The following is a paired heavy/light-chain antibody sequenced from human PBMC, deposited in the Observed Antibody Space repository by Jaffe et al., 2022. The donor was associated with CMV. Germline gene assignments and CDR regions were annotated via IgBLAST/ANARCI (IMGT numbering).Light chain of an antibody. CDR2: DAS. J-gene: IGKJ2*01. Sequence: DIQMTQSPSSLSASVGDRVTITCQASQDISNYLNWYQQKPGKAPKLLIYDASNLETGVPSRFSGSGSGTDFTFTISSLQPEDIATYYCQQYDNLPPTFGQGTKLEIK. CDR3: QQYDNLPPT. V-gene: IGKV1-33*01. CDR1: QDISNY.
Heavy chain of an antibody. CDR1: GFTFSSYA. V-gene: IGHV3-64D*06. Sequence: EVQLVESGGGLVQPGGSLRLSCSASGFTFSSYAMHWVRQAPGKGLEYVSAISSNGGSTYYADSVKGRFTISRDNSKNTLYLQMSSLRAEDTAVYYCVKDSGRNGGAPFRPFDYWGQGTLVTVSS. CDR3: VKDSGRNGGAPFRPFDY. D-gene: IGHD2-21*01. J-gene: IGHJ4*02. CDR2: ISSNGGST.